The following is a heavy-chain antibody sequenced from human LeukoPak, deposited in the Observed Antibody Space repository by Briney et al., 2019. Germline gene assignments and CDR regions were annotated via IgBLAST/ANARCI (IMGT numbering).Heavy chain of an antibody. D-gene: IGHD6-13*01. V-gene: IGHV5-10-1*01. Sequence: KPGESLRISCKGSGSSFTSYWISWVRKLPGKGLEWMGRIDPIDSYTNYSPSFQGHVTISADKSISTAYLQWSSLKASDTAMYYCASPGSTYSSSWHYAFDIWGQGTMVTVSS. CDR1: GSSFTSYW. CDR3: ASPGSTYSSSWHYAFDI. CDR2: IDPIDSYT. J-gene: IGHJ3*02.